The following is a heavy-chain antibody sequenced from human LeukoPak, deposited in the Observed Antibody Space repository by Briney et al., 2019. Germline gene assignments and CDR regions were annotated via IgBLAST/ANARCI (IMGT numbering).Heavy chain of an antibody. V-gene: IGHV3-53*01. CDR1: GFTVSSNY. CDR2: IYSGGST. J-gene: IGHJ4*02. Sequence: GGSLRLSRAASGFTVSSNYMSWVRQAPGKGLEWVSVIYSGGSTYYADSVKGRFTISRDNSKNTLYLQMNSLRAEDTAVYYCASFYEYYYGSGSYYTQDYWGQGTLVTVSS. D-gene: IGHD3-10*01. CDR3: ASFYEYYYGSGSYYTQDY.